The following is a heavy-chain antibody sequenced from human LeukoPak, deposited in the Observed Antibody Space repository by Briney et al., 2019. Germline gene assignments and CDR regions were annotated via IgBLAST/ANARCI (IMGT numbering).Heavy chain of an antibody. CDR1: NYTFTSYR. D-gene: IGHD5-24*01. Sequence: ASVKVSCKASNYTFTSYRINWVRQAPGQGLEWMGWISAYNGNTNYAQKLQGRVTMTTDTSTSTAYMELRSLRSDDTAVYYCARLRDGYNYDYWGQGTLVTVSS. CDR2: ISAYNGNT. J-gene: IGHJ4*02. V-gene: IGHV1-18*01. CDR3: ARLRDGYNYDY.